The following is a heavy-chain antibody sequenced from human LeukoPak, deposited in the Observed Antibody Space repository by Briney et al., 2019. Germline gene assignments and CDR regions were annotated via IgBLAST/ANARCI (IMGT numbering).Heavy chain of an antibody. CDR1: GFTFGSYA. CDR3: ARCSGYGMDV. V-gene: IGHV3-30-3*01. CDR2: MSFDGTHI. D-gene: IGHD3-10*02. Sequence: GGSLRLSCTTSGFTFGSYAMHWVRQAPGTGLEWVAVMSFDGTHIYYADSVKGRFTISRDNSKNTLYLQMNSLRAEDTAVYYCARCSGYGMDVWGQGTTVTVSS. J-gene: IGHJ6*02.